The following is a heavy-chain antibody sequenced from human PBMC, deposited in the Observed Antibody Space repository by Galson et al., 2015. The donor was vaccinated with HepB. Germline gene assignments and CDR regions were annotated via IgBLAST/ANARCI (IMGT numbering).Heavy chain of an antibody. D-gene: IGHD6-13*01. V-gene: IGHV3-73*01. CDR3: VRSGDFSGYSSR. Sequence: SLRLSCAASGFTFSGSAIHWVRQASGRGPEWIGHIRCKATNYAELYVLSLKGRFTISRDDSKNMAYLHMRSLKTDDTAVYYCVRSGDFSGYSSRWGQGSLGTVSS. J-gene: IGHJ4*02. CDR2: IRCKATNYAE. CDR1: GFTFSGSA.